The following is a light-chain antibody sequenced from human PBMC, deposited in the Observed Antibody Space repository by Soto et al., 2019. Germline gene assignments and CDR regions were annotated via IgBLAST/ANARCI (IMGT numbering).Light chain of an antibody. CDR2: DAS. CDR3: QQTYTTPLT. J-gene: IGKJ4*01. Sequence: DIQMTQSPSSLSASVGSRVTITCQASQDIATYLNWYQQKPGKAPNLLIYDASNLETGVPSRVTGTRSGTDFTLTISSLQPEDFATYFCQQTYTTPLTFGGGTKVDIK. CDR1: QDIATY. V-gene: IGKV1-39*01.